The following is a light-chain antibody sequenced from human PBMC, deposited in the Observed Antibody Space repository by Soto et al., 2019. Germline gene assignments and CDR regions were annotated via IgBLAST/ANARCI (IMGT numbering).Light chain of an antibody. J-gene: IGKJ5*01. CDR1: QSISFY. CDR2: AAS. V-gene: IGKV1-39*01. CDR3: QQSYSTPIT. Sequence: DIPMTQAASTLSGSIGYRVTITCRASQSISFYLNWYQQKPGNAPKVLIYAASNLQTGVPSRFSGSGSGTDFTLTINSLQPEDFATYSCQQSYSTPITFGQGTRLEIK.